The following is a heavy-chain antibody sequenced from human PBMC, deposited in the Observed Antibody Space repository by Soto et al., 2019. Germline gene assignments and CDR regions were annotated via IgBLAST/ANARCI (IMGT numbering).Heavy chain of an antibody. D-gene: IGHD3-16*01. J-gene: IGHJ6*02. CDR2: IYYRGRP. CDR3: AREGAASYSYYYGTHV. V-gene: IGHV4-30-4*01. Sequence: PSAALSDTSKVSGGSVSGGGAYWSWVRQSPGKVLEWIGYIYYRGRPFYNPSLESRVTISVDTSKNQFSLKLNSVTAADTAVYYCAREGAASYSYYYGTHVWGQGTTVTVSS. CDR1: GGSVSGGGAY.